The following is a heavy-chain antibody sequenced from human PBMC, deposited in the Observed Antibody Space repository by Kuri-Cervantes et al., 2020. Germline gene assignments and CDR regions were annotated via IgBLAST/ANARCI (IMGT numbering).Heavy chain of an antibody. CDR2: INHSGST. CDR3: ARGAIRITMVRGVPGSWYFDL. Sequence: GSLRLSCAVYGGSFSGYYWSWIRQPPGKGLEWIGKINHSGSTNYNPSLKSRVTISVDTSKNQFSLKLSSVTAADTAVYYCARGAIRITMVRGVPGSWYFDLWGRGTLVTVSS. V-gene: IGHV4-34*01. J-gene: IGHJ2*01. CDR1: GGSFSGYY. D-gene: IGHD3-10*01.